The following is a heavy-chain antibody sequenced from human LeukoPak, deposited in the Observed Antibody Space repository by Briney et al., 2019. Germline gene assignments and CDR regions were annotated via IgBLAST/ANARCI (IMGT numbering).Heavy chain of an antibody. Sequence: GGSLRLSCAASGFAFSSYGMHWVRQAPGKGLEWVAFIRYDGSNKYYADSVKGRFTISRDNSKNTLYLQMNSLRAEDTAVYYCAKSGREYSSSPPPDYWGQGTLVTVSS. V-gene: IGHV3-30*02. D-gene: IGHD6-6*01. CDR1: GFAFSSYG. J-gene: IGHJ4*02. CDR2: IRYDGSNK. CDR3: AKSGREYSSSPPPDY.